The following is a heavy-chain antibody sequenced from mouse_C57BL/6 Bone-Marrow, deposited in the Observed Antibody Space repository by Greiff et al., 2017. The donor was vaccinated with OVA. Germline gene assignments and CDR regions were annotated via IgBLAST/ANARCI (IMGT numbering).Heavy chain of an antibody. V-gene: IGHV1-82*01. CDR1: GYAFSSSW. CDR3: ARSLTVYAMDY. Sequence: VQLQQSGPELVKPGASVKISCKASGYAFSSSWMNWVKQRPGKGLEWIGRIYPGDGDTNYNGKFKGKATLTADKSSSTAYMQLSSLTSEDSAVYFCARSLTVYAMDYWGQGTSVTVSS. D-gene: IGHD4-1*01. J-gene: IGHJ4*01. CDR2: IYPGDGDT.